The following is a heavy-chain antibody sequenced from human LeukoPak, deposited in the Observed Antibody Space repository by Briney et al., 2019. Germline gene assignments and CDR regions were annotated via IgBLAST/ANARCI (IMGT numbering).Heavy chain of an antibody. J-gene: IGHJ4*02. V-gene: IGHV1-2*02. CDR3: ARVHGSGSYGLEF. Sequence: ASVKVSCKTSGYIFTDFYLHWVRQAAGQGLEWMGWLNPNSGGTDYAQKFQGRVTVTRDTSISTAYMELSRLTSDDTAVYSCARVHGSGSYGLEFWGQGTLVTVSS. CDR1: GYIFTDFY. CDR2: LNPNSGGT. D-gene: IGHD3-10*01.